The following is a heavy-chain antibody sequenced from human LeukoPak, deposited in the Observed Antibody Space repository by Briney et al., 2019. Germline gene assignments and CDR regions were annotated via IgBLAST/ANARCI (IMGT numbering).Heavy chain of an antibody. Sequence: GGSLRLSCAASGFTFSSYGMHWVRQAPGKGLEWVAVIWYDGSNKYYADSVKGRFTISRDNSKNTLYLQMNSLRAEDTAVYYCAKERTDFWSGYQASNWFDPWGQGTLVTVSS. CDR2: IWYDGSNK. J-gene: IGHJ5*02. CDR3: AKERTDFWSGYQASNWFDP. CDR1: GFTFSSYG. V-gene: IGHV3-33*06. D-gene: IGHD3-3*01.